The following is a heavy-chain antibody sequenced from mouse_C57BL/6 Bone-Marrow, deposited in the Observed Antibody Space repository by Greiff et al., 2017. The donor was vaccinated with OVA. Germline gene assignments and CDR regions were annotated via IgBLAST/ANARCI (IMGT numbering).Heavy chain of an antibody. CDR1: GYTFTSYG. Sequence: QVQLQQSGAELARPGASVKLSCKASGYTFTSYGISWVKQRTGQGLEWIGEIYPRSGNTYYNEKFKGKATLTADKSSSTAYMELRSLTSEDSAIYFCAREGLREYFDYWGQGTTLTVSS. V-gene: IGHV1-81*01. D-gene: IGHD2-4*01. CDR3: AREGLREYFDY. J-gene: IGHJ2*01. CDR2: IYPRSGNT.